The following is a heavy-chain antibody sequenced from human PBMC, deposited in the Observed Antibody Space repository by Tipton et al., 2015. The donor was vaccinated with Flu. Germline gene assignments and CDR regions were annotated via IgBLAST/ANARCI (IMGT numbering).Heavy chain of an antibody. V-gene: IGHV3-7*03. J-gene: IGHJ2*01. D-gene: IGHD2-2*01. Sequence: SLRLSCAVSGFTFSTYWMDWVRQAPGKGLEWVAKINLDGSQKYYVASAKGRFTISRDNAESTLYLQMNSLRAEDSTFYYCARDSEPNVVPDAYSVIAVGLFDFRGRGTLVTVSS. CDR1: GFTFSTYW. CDR3: ARDSEPNVVPDAYSVIAVGLFDF. CDR2: INLDGSQK.